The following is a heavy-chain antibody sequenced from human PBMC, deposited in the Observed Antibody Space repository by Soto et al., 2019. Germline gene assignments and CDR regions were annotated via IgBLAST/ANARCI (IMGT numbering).Heavy chain of an antibody. D-gene: IGHD1-7*01. CDR1: GLTFSNYA. V-gene: IGHV3-23*01. J-gene: IGHJ4*02. CDR2: MSGSSSTT. Sequence: GGSLRLSCATSGLTFSNYAMSWVRQAPGGGLEWVSSMSGSSSTTYYADSVRGRFTISRDRSKNTLYLQMSSLRAEDTALYYCAKNQERELPRVIDFWGQGTRVTVSS. CDR3: AKNQERELPRVIDF.